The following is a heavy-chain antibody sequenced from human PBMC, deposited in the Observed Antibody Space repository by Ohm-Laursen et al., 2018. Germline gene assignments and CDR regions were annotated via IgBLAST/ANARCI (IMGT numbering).Heavy chain of an antibody. J-gene: IGHJ6*02. CDR1: GFSFNDYG. Sequence: SLRLSCTASGFSFNDYGMHWVRQAPGKGLEWVSSISSSSSYIYYADSVKGRFTISRDNAKNSLYLQMNSLRAADTAVYYCASNFVGYCTNGVCRPGGMDVWGQGTTVTVSS. CDR2: ISSSSSYI. V-gene: IGHV3-21*04. CDR3: ASNFVGYCTNGVCRPGGMDV. D-gene: IGHD2-8*01.